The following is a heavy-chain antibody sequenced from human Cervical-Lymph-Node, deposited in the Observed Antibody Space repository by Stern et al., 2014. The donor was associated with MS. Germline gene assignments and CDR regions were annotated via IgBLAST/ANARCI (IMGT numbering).Heavy chain of an antibody. CDR3: ASTSGWFDS. CDR1: GFNIVTYS. CDR2: ISSTSSNI. Sequence: EVQLLESGGGLVKPGGSLTLSCAASGFNIVTYSMNWVRQAPGKGLEWVSFISSTSSNIKYADAVRGRFTISRDNAKNSLFPHMSGLRVEDTAVYYCASTSGWFDSWGQGIQVTVSS. V-gene: IGHV3-21*01. J-gene: IGHJ5*01.